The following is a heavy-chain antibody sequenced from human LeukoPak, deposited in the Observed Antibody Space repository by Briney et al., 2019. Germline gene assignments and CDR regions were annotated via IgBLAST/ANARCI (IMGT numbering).Heavy chain of an antibody. CDR1: GYTFPSYF. V-gene: IGHV1-46*01. J-gene: IGHJ5*02. D-gene: IGHD2-15*01. CDR2: INPTGGST. Sequence: ASVKVSCKASGYTFPSYFMHWVRQAPGQGLEWMGIINPTGGSTTYAQKFQGRVTMTRDTSTSTVYMELSSLRSEDTAVYYCARDTPSAATNWFDPWGQGTLVTVSS. CDR3: ARDTPSAATNWFDP.